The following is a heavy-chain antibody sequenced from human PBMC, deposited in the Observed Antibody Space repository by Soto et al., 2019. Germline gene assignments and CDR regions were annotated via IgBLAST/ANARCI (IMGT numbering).Heavy chain of an antibody. CDR2: INGRGNYK. Sequence: EVQLVESGGGLVKPGGSLRLSCAASGFTLTTYTMNWVRQAPGMGLEWVLSINGRGNYKYYTDSVEGRFTISRDNAQNSLYLQMNSLRAEDTAVYYCAREDGVVGATSAFDYWGQGTLVTVSS. J-gene: IGHJ4*02. D-gene: IGHD1-26*01. CDR3: AREDGVVGATSAFDY. CDR1: GFTLTTYT. V-gene: IGHV3-21*01.